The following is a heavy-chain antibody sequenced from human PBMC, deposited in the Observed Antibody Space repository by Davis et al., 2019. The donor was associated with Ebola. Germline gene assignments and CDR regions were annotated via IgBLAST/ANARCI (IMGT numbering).Heavy chain of an antibody. V-gene: IGHV4-39*07. CDR1: GGSISSSSYY. Sequence: PSETLSLTCTVSGGSISSSSYYWGWIRQPPGKGLEWIGEINHSGSTNYNPSLKSRVTISVDTSKNQFSLKLSSVTAADTAVYYCARETVEMATGEWGQGTLVTVSS. D-gene: IGHD5-24*01. CDR3: ARETVEMATGE. J-gene: IGHJ4*02. CDR2: INHSGST.